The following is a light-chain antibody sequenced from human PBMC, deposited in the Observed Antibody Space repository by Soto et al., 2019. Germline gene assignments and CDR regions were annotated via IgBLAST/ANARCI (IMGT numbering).Light chain of an antibody. CDR2: DVS. V-gene: IGLV2-14*03. CDR1: SSDVGGYNF. CDR3: SSYTTTTSLVV. Sequence: QPVLTQPASVSGSPGQSITISCSGTSSDVGGYNFVSWYQVHPGKAPRLILYDVSSRPSGVSYRFSGSKSANTASLNISRLQAGDEADSYCSSYTTTTSLVVFGGGTKLTVL. J-gene: IGLJ2*01.